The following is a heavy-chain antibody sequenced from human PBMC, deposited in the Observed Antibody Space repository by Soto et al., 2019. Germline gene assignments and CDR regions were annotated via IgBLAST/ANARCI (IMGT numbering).Heavy chain of an antibody. V-gene: IGHV3-53*02. Sequence: EVQLVETGGGLIQPGGSLRLSCLSSGFSVTTNYIIWVRQPPGKGLEWVSTTFTGGSTHYEDSVKGRFSIYIDNSKNTSYFKMNNWRDEDTAVYYCAKNPPVSNRVWEFDMDVCGQATKVSIYS. CDR1: GFSVTTNY. CDR2: TFTGGST. J-gene: IGHJ6*02. CDR3: AKNPPVSNRVWEFDMDV. D-gene: IGHD3-16*01.